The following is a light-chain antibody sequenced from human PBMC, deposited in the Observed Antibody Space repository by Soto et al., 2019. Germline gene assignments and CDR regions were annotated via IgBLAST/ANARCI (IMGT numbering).Light chain of an antibody. J-gene: IGKJ1*01. V-gene: IGKV3-20*01. CDR2: GAS. Sequence: EIVLTQSPGTLSLSAGERATLSCRASQSVNSRYLAWYQQKAGQAPRLLIYGASSRATGIPDRFSGSGSGTDFTLTSSRLEPEDFAVYYCQQYGSTPRTFGQGTKVDIK. CDR3: QQYGSTPRT. CDR1: QSVNSRY.